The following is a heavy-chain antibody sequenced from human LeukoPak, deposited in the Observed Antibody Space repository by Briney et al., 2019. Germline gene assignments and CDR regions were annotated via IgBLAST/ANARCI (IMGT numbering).Heavy chain of an antibody. J-gene: IGHJ6*03. D-gene: IGHD5-18*01. V-gene: IGHV3-48*04. CDR3: ARVPSGYTLGYGYYYYYMDV. CDR2: ISTSSTTI. Sequence: GGSLRFACAVSGFTFSDYTMTWVRQAPGKGLEWVSYISTSSTTIYYADSVKGRFTISRDNTKNALYLQMNSLRAEDTAVYYCARVPSGYTLGYGYYYYYMDVWGKGTTVTVSS. CDR1: GFTFSDYT.